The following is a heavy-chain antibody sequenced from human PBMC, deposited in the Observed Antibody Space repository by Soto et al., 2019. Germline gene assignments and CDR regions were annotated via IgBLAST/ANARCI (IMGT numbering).Heavy chain of an antibody. CDR2: ISGSGGST. Sequence: PGGSLRLSCAASGFTFSSYAMSWVRQAPGKGLEWVSAISGSGGSTYYADSVKGRFTISRDNSKNTLYLKMNSLRAEDTAVYYCAKTSPMYGSGSYYTYYFDYWGQGTLVTVSS. V-gene: IGHV3-23*01. CDR3: AKTSPMYGSGSYYTYYFDY. J-gene: IGHJ4*02. CDR1: GFTFSSYA. D-gene: IGHD3-10*01.